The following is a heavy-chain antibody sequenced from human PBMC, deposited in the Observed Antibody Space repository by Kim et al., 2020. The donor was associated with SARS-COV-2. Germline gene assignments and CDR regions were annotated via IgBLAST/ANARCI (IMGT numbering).Heavy chain of an antibody. CDR2: T. Sequence: TYYNPSLKSRVTISVDTSKNQFSLKLSSVTAADTAVYYCARQGYSGYDESWGQGTLVTVSS. J-gene: IGHJ4*02. D-gene: IGHD5-12*01. CDR3: ARQGYSGYDES. V-gene: IGHV4-31*02.